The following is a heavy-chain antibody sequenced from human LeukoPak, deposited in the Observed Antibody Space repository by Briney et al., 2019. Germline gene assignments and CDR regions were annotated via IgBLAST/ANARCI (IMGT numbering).Heavy chain of an antibody. CDR2: INKDGSEE. J-gene: IGHJ3*01. D-gene: IGHD1-14*01. V-gene: IGHV3-7*01. CDR1: GFTLNSYL. Sequence: GGSLRLSCAASGFTLNSYLMSWVRQAPGRGLEWVANINKDGSEENYLDSVKGRFTVSRDNAKNLLYLQMNSLRGEDTAVYYCARSNPNRTALYLWGEGTMVTISS. CDR3: ARSNPNRTALYL.